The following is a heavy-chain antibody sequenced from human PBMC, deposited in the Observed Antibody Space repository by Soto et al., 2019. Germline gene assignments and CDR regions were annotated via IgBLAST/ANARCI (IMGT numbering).Heavy chain of an antibody. V-gene: IGHV4-39*01. D-gene: IGHD1-26*01. J-gene: IGHJ5*02. CDR3: ARAWDLNNWFDP. CDR1: GGSISSSSYY. CDR2: IYYSGST. Sequence: QLQLQESGPGLVKPSETLSLTCTVSGGSISSSSYYWGWIRQPPGKGLEWIGSIYYSGSTYYNPSLKSRVTISVETTKNQFSLQLSSETPADEAVYYGARAWDLNNWFDPCGQGTLVTVSS.